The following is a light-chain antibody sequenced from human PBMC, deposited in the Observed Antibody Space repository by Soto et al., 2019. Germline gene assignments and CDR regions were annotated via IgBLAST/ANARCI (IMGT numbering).Light chain of an antibody. J-gene: IGKJ4*01. Sequence: IMMSQFPVILSVSPGERATLSCRASQSVGINLAWYQQKPGQAPRLLIYDASSRAAAAPARFSGSGSGTDFTLTISSLQSEDVAVYYCQQYFTTPLTFGGGTRLEIK. CDR3: QQYFTTPLT. CDR1: QSVGIN. V-gene: IGKV3-15*01. CDR2: DAS.